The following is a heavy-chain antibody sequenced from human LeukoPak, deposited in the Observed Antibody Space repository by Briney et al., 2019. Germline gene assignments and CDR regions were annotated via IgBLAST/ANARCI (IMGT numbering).Heavy chain of an antibody. D-gene: IGHD6-6*01. J-gene: IGHJ6*03. Sequence: ASVKVSCKASGYTFTSYDINWVRQATGQGLEWMGWINPNSGNTGYAQKFQGRVTITRNTSISTAYMELSSLRSEDTAVYYCARGGRGGSSSSPNYYYYMDAWGKGTTVTVSS. V-gene: IGHV1-8*03. CDR1: GYTFTSYD. CDR2: INPNSGNT. CDR3: ARGGRGGSSSSPNYYYYMDA.